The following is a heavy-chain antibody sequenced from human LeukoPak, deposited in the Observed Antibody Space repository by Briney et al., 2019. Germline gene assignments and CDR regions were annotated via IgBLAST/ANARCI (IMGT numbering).Heavy chain of an antibody. J-gene: IGHJ5*02. V-gene: IGHV1-2*02. CDR2: INPNSGGT. D-gene: IGHD3-3*01. CDR1: GYTFTGYY. Sequence: ASVKVSCKASGYTFTGYYMHWVRQAPGQGLEWMGWINPNSGGTNYAQKFQGRVTMTRDTSISTAYMELSRLRSDDTAVYYCARDHYRYYDFWSGYFGSAPDRPNWFDPWGQGTLVTVSS. CDR3: ARDHYRYYDFWSGYFGSAPDRPNWFDP.